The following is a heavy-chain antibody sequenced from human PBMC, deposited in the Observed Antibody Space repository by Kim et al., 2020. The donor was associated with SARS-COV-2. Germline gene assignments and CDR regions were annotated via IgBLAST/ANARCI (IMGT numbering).Heavy chain of an antibody. CDR2: AT. V-gene: IGHV3-73*01. CDR3: TRSRGFGYDS. Sequence: ATAYAAPVKGRFTVSRDDSKNMAYLQMNNVKSDDTAVYYSTRSRGFGYDSWGQGTLVTVYS. J-gene: IGHJ1*01. D-gene: IGHD3-22*01.